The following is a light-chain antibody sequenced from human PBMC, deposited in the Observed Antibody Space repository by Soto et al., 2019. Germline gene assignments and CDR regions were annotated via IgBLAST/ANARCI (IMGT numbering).Light chain of an antibody. V-gene: IGKV3-20*01. CDR2: ATS. CDR1: QSVDSTY. Sequence: EIVLTQSPGTLSLSPGERATLSCGASQSVDSTYLAWYQQKPDQSPRLLIYATSTRAAGIPDRFSGSGSGTDFTLTISRLEPDDVAVYYCQQYDTSPPMYTFGQGTKVDIK. J-gene: IGKJ2*01. CDR3: QQYDTSPPMYT.